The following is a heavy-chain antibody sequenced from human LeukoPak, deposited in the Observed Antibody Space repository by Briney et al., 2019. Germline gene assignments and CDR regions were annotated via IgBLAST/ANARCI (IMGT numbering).Heavy chain of an antibody. Sequence: GGSLRLSCAASGFTFSSYEMNWVRQAPGKGLEWVSYISSSGSTIYYADSVKGRFTISRDNAKNSLYLQMNSLRAEDTAVYYCARDLWVAVAGTGAFDIWGQGTMVTVSS. CDR2: ISSSGSTI. J-gene: IGHJ3*02. CDR3: ARDLWVAVAGTGAFDI. CDR1: GFTFSSYE. V-gene: IGHV3-48*03. D-gene: IGHD6-19*01.